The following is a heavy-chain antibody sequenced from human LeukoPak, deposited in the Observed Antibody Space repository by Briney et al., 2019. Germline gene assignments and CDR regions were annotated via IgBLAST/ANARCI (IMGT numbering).Heavy chain of an antibody. CDR1: GFTFSSYS. CDR2: ISSSSSYI. Sequence: GGSLRLSCAASGFTFSSYSMNWVRQAPGKGLEWVSSISSSSSYIYYADSVKGRFTISRDNAKNSLYLQMNSLRAEDTAVYYCAKEVQEDIVVVVAATDFDYWGQGTLVTVSS. V-gene: IGHV3-21*01. CDR3: AKEVQEDIVVVVAATDFDY. J-gene: IGHJ4*02. D-gene: IGHD2-15*01.